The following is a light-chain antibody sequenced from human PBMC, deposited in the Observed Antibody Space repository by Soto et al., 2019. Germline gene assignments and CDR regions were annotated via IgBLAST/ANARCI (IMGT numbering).Light chain of an antibody. J-gene: IGLJ2*01. CDR2: SDD. CDR3: GTWDSNLSVGL. Sequence: QSVLTQPPSASGTPGQRVTISCSGSSSNIGGNTVKWYQQLPGTAPKLLIYSDDQRPSGIPDRFSGSKSGTSATLGITGLQTGDEADYYCGTWDSNLSVGLFGGGTKLTVL. V-gene: IGLV1-44*01. CDR1: SSNIGGNT.